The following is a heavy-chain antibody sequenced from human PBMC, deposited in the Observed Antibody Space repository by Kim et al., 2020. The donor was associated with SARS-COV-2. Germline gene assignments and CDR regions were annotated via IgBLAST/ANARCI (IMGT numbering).Heavy chain of an antibody. J-gene: IGHJ3*02. Sequence: GGSLRLSCVASGFTLSSSWMHWVRQAPGKGPVWVSRINSDGSSTTYADSVKGRFRISRDNAKNTRYLQMNSLRAEDTAVYYCARPRPRVGATNDAFDIWGQETMVTVSS. CDR1: GFTLSSSW. CDR3: ARPRPRVGATNDAFDI. CDR2: INSDGSST. D-gene: IGHD1-26*01. V-gene: IGHV3-74*01.